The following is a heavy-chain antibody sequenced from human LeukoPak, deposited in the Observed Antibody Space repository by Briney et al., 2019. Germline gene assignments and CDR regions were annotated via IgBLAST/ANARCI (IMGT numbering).Heavy chain of an antibody. J-gene: IGHJ4*02. D-gene: IGHD2-15*01. CDR1: GFIFSSYA. V-gene: IGHV3-23*01. CDR3: AKLLGYCSGGSCPSSY. Sequence: GGSLRLSCAASGFIFSSYAMSWVRQAPGKGLEWVSAISGSGGSTYYADSVKGRFTISRDNSKNTLYLQMNSLRAEDTAVYYCAKLLGYCSGGSCPSSYWGQGTLVTVSS. CDR2: ISGSGGST.